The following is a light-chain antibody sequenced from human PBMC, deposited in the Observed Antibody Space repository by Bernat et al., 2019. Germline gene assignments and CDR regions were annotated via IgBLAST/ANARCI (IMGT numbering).Light chain of an antibody. CDR1: QSLNTY. J-gene: IGKJ4*01. Sequence: EIVLTQSPATLSLSPGERATLSCRATQSLNTYLAWYQQKPGQAPRLLIFDVSHRATGIPDRFSGSGSGTAFTLTISSLEPEDFAVYYCQQRSNWLTFGGGTKVEVK. CDR3: QQRSNWLT. CDR2: DVS. V-gene: IGKV3-11*01.